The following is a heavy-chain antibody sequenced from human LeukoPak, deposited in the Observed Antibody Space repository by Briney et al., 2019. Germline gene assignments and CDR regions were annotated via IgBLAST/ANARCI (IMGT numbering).Heavy chain of an antibody. J-gene: IGHJ4*02. CDR2: IFYSGST. V-gene: IGHV4-39*01. Sequence: SETLSLTCTVSGGSISSSSCYWGWIRQPPGKGLEWIGSIFYSGSTYYNPSLKSRVTISVDTSKNQFSLKLSSVTAADTAVYYCARLPPYGGNSDYWGQGTLVTVSS. CDR3: ARLPPYGGNSDY. CDR1: GGSISSSSCY. D-gene: IGHD4-23*01.